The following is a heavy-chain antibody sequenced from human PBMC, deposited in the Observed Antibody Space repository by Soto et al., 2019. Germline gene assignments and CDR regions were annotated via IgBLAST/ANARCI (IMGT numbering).Heavy chain of an antibody. J-gene: IGHJ5*02. CDR2: IDPSDSYT. CDR1: GYSFTSYW. Sequence: PGESLKISCKGSGYSFTSYWTSWVRQMPGKGLEWMGRIDPSDSYTNYSPSFQGHVTISADKSISTAYLQWSSLKASDTAMYFSARLPIRYDILTATPNNWFDTCGQETLVTVSS. D-gene: IGHD3-9*01. CDR3: ARLPIRYDILTATPNNWFDT. V-gene: IGHV5-10-1*01.